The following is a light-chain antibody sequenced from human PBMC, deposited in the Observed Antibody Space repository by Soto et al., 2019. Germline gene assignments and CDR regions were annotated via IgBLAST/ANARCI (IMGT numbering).Light chain of an antibody. CDR1: QNINRW. V-gene: IGKV1-5*01. J-gene: IGKJ3*01. CDR2: DAS. CDR3: QQYDGY. Sequence: DIQMTQSPSTLAASVGDRVTITCRASQNINRWLAWYQQKPGKAPKVLIYDASSLESGVPSRFSGSGSGTEFTLTITSLQPDDFATHYCQQYDGYFGPGTKVDFK.